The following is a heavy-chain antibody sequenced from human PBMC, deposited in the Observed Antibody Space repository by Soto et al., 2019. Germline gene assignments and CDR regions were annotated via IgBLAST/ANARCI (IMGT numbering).Heavy chain of an antibody. Sequence: SETLSLTCAVYGGSFSGYYWSWIRQPPGKGLEWIGEINHSGSTNYNPSLKSRVTISVDTSKNQFSLKLSSVTAADTAVYYCASRYFNYDYIWGSYRFNWFDPWGQGTLVNVSS. CDR3: ASRYFNYDYIWGSYRFNWFDP. V-gene: IGHV4-34*01. CDR1: GGSFSGYY. D-gene: IGHD3-16*02. CDR2: INHSGST. J-gene: IGHJ5*02.